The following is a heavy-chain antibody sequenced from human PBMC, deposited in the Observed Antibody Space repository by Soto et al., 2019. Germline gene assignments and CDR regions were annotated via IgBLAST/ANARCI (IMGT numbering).Heavy chain of an antibody. CDR2: ISYDGSNK. Sequence: GGSLRLSCAASGFTFSSYGMHWVRQAPGKGLEWVAVISYDGSNKYYADSVKGRFTISRDNSKNTLYLQMNSLRAEDTAVYYCAKLAIAAAANDAFDIWGQGTMVTVSS. CDR1: GFTFSSYG. V-gene: IGHV3-30*18. J-gene: IGHJ3*02. D-gene: IGHD6-13*01. CDR3: AKLAIAAAANDAFDI.